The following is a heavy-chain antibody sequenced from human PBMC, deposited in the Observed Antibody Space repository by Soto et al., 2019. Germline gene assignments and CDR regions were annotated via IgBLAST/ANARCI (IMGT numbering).Heavy chain of an antibody. V-gene: IGHV4-59*01. Sequence: SETLSLTCTVSGASISSSYWSWIRQAPERGLEWIAYVYNTGTTNYNPALKSRVTISLDTSKRKFSLNLTSLTTADTAVYFCARGGNRYSNFASAVGGFDYWGQGSLVTVSS. D-gene: IGHD5-12*01. J-gene: IGHJ4*02. CDR1: GASISSSY. CDR2: VYNTGTT. CDR3: ARGGNRYSNFASAVGGFDY.